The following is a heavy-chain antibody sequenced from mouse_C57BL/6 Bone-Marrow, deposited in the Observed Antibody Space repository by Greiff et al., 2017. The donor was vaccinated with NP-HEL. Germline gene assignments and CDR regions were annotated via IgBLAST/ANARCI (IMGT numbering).Heavy chain of an antibody. CDR3: ARHDYYGRRAMDY. J-gene: IGHJ4*01. Sequence: VKLVESGPGLVAPSQSLSITCTVSGFSLTSYGVHWVRQPPGKGLEWLVVIWSDGSTTYNSALKSRLSISKDNSKSQVFLKMNRLQTDDTAMYYCARHDYYGRRAMDYWGQGTSVTVSS. D-gene: IGHD1-1*01. CDR2: IWSDGST. V-gene: IGHV2-6-1*01. CDR1: GFSLTSYG.